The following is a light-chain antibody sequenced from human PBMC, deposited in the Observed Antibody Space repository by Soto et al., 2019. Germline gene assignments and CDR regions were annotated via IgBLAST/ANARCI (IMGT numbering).Light chain of an antibody. CDR2: DAS. Sequence: DIVLKQSPSTLSLSPGERATISCRASQSFSSHLAWYQQKPGQAHRLLIYDASNRATGIPGRFSGSGSGTDFTLTISSLQPEDSAVYYCHQRINWPRTFGQGTQLEIK. J-gene: IGKJ2*01. V-gene: IGKV3-11*01. CDR1: QSFSSH. CDR3: HQRINWPRT.